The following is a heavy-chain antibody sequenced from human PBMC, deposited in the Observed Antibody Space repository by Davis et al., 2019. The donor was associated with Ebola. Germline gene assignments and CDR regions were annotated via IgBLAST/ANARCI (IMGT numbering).Heavy chain of an antibody. CDR3: ARDRGFNWFDP. J-gene: IGHJ5*02. V-gene: IGHV3-48*03. CDR1: GFTFYRYE. Sequence: GGSLRLSCAASGFTFYRYEMNWVRQAPGKGLEWVSYISGSATSTFYADSVKGRFTISRDNAKNSLYLQMNSLRAEDTAVYYCARDRGFNWFDPWGQGTLVTVSS. CDR2: ISGSATST.